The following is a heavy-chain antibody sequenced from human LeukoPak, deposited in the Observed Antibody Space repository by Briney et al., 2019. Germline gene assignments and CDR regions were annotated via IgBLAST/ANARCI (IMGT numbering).Heavy chain of an antibody. CDR1: GYTLTELS. D-gene: IGHD2-2*01. J-gene: IGHJ6*02. Sequence: ASVKVSCKVSGYTLTELSMHWVRQAPGKGLEWMGGFDPEDGETIYAQKFQGRVTMTEDTSTDTAYMELSSLRSEDTVVYYCATAESSTTTYYYGMDVWGQGTTVTVSS. CDR2: FDPEDGET. V-gene: IGHV1-24*01. CDR3: ATAESSTTTYYYGMDV.